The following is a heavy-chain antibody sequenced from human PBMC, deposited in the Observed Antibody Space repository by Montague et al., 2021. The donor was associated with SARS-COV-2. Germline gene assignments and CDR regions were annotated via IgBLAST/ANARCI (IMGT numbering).Heavy chain of an antibody. J-gene: IGHJ6*02. Sequence: SLRLSCAASGFSFSDYGMTWVRQAPGKGLEWVSAISGSGSSTFYADSVKGRFTISRDNSESTVYLDVMSMRADDTAVYYCAKIPSHQLKLLDDDYGKDVWGQGATVTVSS. D-gene: IGHD2-21*02. CDR3: AKIPSHQLKLLDDDYGKDV. CDR2: ISGSGSST. CDR1: GFSFSDYG. V-gene: IGHV3-23*01.